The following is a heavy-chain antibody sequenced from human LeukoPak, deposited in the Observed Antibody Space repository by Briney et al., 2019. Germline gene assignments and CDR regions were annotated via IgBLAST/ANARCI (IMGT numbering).Heavy chain of an antibody. CDR1: GGSISSGDDY. CDR3: ATDVAVAGTGAFDI. J-gene: IGHJ3*02. CDR2: IYYTRTT. Sequence: KPSETLSLPCTLSGGSISSGDDYWRWIRQPPGKGLEWIGYIYYTRTTYYSPSLKCRVAISVDTSKNQFSLKLSSVTAADTAVYYCATDVAVAGTGAFDIWGQGTMVTVSS. D-gene: IGHD6-19*01. V-gene: IGHV4-30-4*08.